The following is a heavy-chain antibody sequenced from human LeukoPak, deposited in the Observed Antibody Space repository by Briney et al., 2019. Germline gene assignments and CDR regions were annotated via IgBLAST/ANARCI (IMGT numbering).Heavy chain of an antibody. V-gene: IGHV3-30*04. Sequence: GGSLRLSCAASGFTFSNYAVHWVRQAPGKGLEWVAVISFDGNNKYYADSVKGRFTISRDNSKNTLYLQMNSLRPEDTAVYYCARGYIAAAGTNWFDPWGQGTLVTVSS. CDR2: ISFDGNNK. CDR3: ARGYIAAAGTNWFDP. J-gene: IGHJ5*02. D-gene: IGHD6-13*01. CDR1: GFTFSNYA.